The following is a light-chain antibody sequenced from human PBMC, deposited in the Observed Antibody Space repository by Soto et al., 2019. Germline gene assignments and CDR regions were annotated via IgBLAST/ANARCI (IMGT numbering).Light chain of an antibody. J-gene: IGKJ1*01. CDR2: GAS. CDR1: QSVSSSY. V-gene: IGKV3-20*01. Sequence: EIVLTQSPGTLSLSPGERATLSCRASQSVSSSYLAWYQQKPGQAPRLLIYGASSRATGIPDRFSGSGSGTDFSLTIRGLKPEDFAVYYCQHYYTSYTTFGQGTKVDIK. CDR3: QHYYTSYTT.